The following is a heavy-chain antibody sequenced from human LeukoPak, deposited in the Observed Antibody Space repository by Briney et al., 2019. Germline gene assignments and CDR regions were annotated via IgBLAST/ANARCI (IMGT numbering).Heavy chain of an antibody. CDR1: GGSISSYY. CDR3: ARVGGWYNYYYYYMDV. J-gene: IGHJ6*03. D-gene: IGHD6-19*01. CDR2: IYTSGST. V-gene: IGHV4-4*07. Sequence: SETLSLTCTVSGGSISSYYWSWIRQPAGKGLEWIGRIYTSGSTNYNPSLKSRVTMSVDTSKNQFSLKRSSVTAADTAVYYCARVGGWYNYYYYYMDVWGKGTTVTVSS.